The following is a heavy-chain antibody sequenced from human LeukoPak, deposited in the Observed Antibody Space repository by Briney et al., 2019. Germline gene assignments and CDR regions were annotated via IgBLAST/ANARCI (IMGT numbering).Heavy chain of an antibody. V-gene: IGHV4-34*01. CDR2: INHSGST. Sequence: SETLSLTCAVYGGSFSGYYWSWIRQPPGKGLEWIGEINHSGSTNYNPSLKSRVTISVDTSKNQFSLKLSSVTAADTAVYYCARVSADYGGNTHFDYWGQGTLVTVSS. D-gene: IGHD4-23*01. CDR1: GGSFSGYY. J-gene: IGHJ4*02. CDR3: ARVSADYGGNTHFDY.